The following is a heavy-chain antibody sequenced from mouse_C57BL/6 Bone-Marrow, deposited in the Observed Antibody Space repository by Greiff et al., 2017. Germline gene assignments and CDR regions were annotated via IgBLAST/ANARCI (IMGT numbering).Heavy chain of an antibody. Sequence: EVQRVESGGGLVKPGGSLKLSCAASGFTFSSYTMSWVRQTPEKRLEWVATISGGGGNTYYPDSVKGRFTISRDNAKNTLYLQMSSLRSEDTALYYCARHNDGYSYWGQGTLVTVSA. V-gene: IGHV5-9*01. CDR3: ARHNDGYSY. D-gene: IGHD2-3*01. CDR1: GFTFSSYT. J-gene: IGHJ3*01. CDR2: ISGGGGNT.